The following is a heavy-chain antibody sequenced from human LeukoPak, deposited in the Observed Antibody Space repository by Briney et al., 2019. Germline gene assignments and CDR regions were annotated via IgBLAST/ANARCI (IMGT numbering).Heavy chain of an antibody. CDR3: ARGLRSVTTRGYFDY. J-gene: IGHJ4*02. CDR2: IYSGGGT. CDR1: GFTVSTNY. Sequence: GGSLRLSCAASGFTVSTNYMSWVRQAPGKGLEWVSLIYSGGGTYYADSVKGRFTISRDNSRNTLSLQMNSLRVDDTAVYYCARGLRSVTTRGYFDYWGQGALVTVSS. V-gene: IGHV3-66*01. D-gene: IGHD4-17*01.